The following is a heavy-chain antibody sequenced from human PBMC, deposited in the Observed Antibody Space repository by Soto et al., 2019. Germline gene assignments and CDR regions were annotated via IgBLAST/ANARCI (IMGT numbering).Heavy chain of an antibody. Sequence: EMQLVESGGGLVKPGGSLRLSCAASGFAFSDAWMTWVRQAPGKGLEWVDRIKSQGEGGTTEYAAPVKGRFTISRDYSESTLYLQIYRRKPEGTGVYYCATFMSYSDCWGQGSLVTVSS. CDR2: IKSQGEGGTT. CDR3: ATFMSYSDC. CDR1: GFAFSDAW. V-gene: IGHV3-15*05. D-gene: IGHD3-16*01. J-gene: IGHJ4*02.